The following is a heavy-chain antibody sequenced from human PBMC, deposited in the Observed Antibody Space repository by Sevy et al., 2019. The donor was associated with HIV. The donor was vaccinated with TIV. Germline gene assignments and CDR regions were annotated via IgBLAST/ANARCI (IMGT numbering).Heavy chain of an antibody. J-gene: IGHJ4*02. CDR2: IYPGDSDT. V-gene: IGHV5-51*01. CDR1: GYTFTNYW. CDR3: VRHPGVATLYFDY. Sequence: GESLKISCKGSGYTFTNYWIGWVRQMPGKGLEWMGIIYPGDSDTRYSPSFQGQVTISADKSISTAYLKWSSLKASDTTIYYWVRHPGVATLYFDYWGQGILVTVSS. D-gene: IGHD5-12*01.